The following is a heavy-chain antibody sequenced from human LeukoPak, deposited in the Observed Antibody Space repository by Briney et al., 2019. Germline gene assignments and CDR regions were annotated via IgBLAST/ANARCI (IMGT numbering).Heavy chain of an antibody. D-gene: IGHD4-23*01. CDR3: AREGYGDNNAFDI. CDR2: VTTSGYNT. V-gene: IGHV3-23*01. J-gene: IGHJ3*02. Sequence: GGSLRLSCAASGFTFTNYGMTWVRQAPGKGLEWVSGVTTSGYNTYYADSVKGRFTISRDNTKSTLFLQMNSLRAEDTAVYYCAREGYGDNNAFDIWGQGTVVTVSS. CDR1: GFTFTNYG.